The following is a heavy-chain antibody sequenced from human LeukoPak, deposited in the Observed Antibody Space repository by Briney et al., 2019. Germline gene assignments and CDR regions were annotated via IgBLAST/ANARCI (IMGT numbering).Heavy chain of an antibody. CDR2: INHSGST. CDR3: ARGYSSRYYYYYYYMDV. Sequence: PSETLSLTCAVYGGSFSGYYLSWIRQPPGKGLEWIGEINHSGSTNYNPSLKSRVTISVDTSKNQFSLKLSSVTAADTAVYYCARGYSSRYYYYYYYMDVWGKGTTVTVSS. V-gene: IGHV4-34*01. CDR1: GGSFSGYY. J-gene: IGHJ6*03. D-gene: IGHD4-11*01.